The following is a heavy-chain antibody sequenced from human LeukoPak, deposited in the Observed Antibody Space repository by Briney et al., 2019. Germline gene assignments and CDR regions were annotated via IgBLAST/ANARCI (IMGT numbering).Heavy chain of an antibody. CDR3: ARDLGGRGAVAGTVAFDI. V-gene: IGHV1-18*01. D-gene: IGHD6-19*01. Sequence: ASVKDSCKASGYTFTSYGISWVRQAPGQGHERMGWISAYNGNTNYAQKLQGRVTMTTDTSTSTAYMELRSLRSDDTAVYYWARDLGGRGAVAGTVAFDIWGQGTMVTLSS. CDR1: GYTFTSYG. CDR2: ISAYNGNT. J-gene: IGHJ3*02.